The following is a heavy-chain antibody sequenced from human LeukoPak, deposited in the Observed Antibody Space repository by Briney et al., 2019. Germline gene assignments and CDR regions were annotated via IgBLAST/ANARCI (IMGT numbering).Heavy chain of an antibody. CDR3: ARGSIVDTAMVSYFDY. D-gene: IGHD5-18*01. J-gene: IGHJ4*02. V-gene: IGHV1-69*05. CDR2: IIPIFGTA. CDR1: GGTFSSYA. Sequence: GASVKVSCKASGGTFSSYAIGWVRQAPGQGLEWMGGIIPIFGTANYAQKFQGRVTITTDESTSTAYMELSSLRSEDTAVYYCARGSIVDTAMVSYFDYWGQGTLVTVSS.